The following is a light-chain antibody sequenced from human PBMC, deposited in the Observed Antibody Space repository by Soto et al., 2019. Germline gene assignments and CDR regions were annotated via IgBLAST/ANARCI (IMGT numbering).Light chain of an antibody. CDR1: SSDIGSYNY. CDR2: EVS. J-gene: IGLJ2*01. CDR3: TSYTGSRSLVV. Sequence: SVLTQPASVSASPGQSITISCTGTSSDIGSYNYVSWYRHHPGKAPQLMIYEVSHRPSGISHRFSGSKSGNTASPTISGLQAEDEGYYYCTSYTGSRSLVVFGGVTKVTVL. V-gene: IGLV2-14*01.